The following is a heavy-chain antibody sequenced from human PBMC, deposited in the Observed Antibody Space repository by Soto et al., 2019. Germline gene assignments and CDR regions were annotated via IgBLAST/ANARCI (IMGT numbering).Heavy chain of an antibody. Sequence: QVQLVESGGGVVQPWGSLRLSCAASGFTFSSYGMHWVRQAPGKGLQWVALVWYDGSNQYYADSVKGRFTISRDNSKNTLHLQLNSLGAEDTAVYFCARDRQFWGGSYVVFAYKYGMDVWGQGTTVTVSS. CDR3: ARDRQFWGGSYVVFAYKYGMDV. CDR1: GFTFSSYG. J-gene: IGHJ6*02. D-gene: IGHD3-3*01. V-gene: IGHV3-33*01. CDR2: VWYDGSNQ.